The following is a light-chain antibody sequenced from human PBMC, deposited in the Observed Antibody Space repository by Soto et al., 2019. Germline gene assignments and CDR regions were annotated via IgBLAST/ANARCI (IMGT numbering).Light chain of an antibody. CDR3: QQRSNWPLT. V-gene: IGKV3-11*01. CDR1: QSVSSY. Sequence: EIVLTQSPATLSLSPGERATRSCRASQSVSSYFAWYQQKPGQPPRLLIYDTSNRATGIPARFSGSGSGTDFTLTISSLEPEDFAVYYCQQRSNWPLTFGQGIKVEI. J-gene: IGKJ1*01. CDR2: DTS.